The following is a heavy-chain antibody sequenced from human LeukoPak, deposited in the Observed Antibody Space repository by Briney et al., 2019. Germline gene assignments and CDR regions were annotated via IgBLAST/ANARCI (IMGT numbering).Heavy chain of an antibody. D-gene: IGHD3-22*01. Sequence: GGSLRLSCAASGFTFSSYWMHWVRQAPGKGLVWVSRINSDGSSTSYADSVKGRFTISRDNAKNTLYLQMNSLRAEDTAVYYCARGSWYYYDSSGNDYWGPGTLVTVSS. CDR2: INSDGSST. CDR3: ARGSWYYYDSSGNDY. CDR1: GFTFSSYW. V-gene: IGHV3-74*01. J-gene: IGHJ4*02.